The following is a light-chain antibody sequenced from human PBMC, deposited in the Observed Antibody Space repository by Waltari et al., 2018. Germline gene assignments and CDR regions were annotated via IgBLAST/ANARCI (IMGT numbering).Light chain of an antibody. CDR2: WAS. CDR1: QSVLYSSNNKNY. Sequence: DIVMTQSPDSLAVSLGGRATINCRSSQSVLYSSNNKNYLAWYQQRPGQPPKLLIYWASTRESGVPDRFSGSGSGTDFALTISSLQAEDVAVYYCQQYYSIPQTFGQGTKLEIK. J-gene: IGKJ2*01. V-gene: IGKV4-1*01. CDR3: QQYYSIPQT.